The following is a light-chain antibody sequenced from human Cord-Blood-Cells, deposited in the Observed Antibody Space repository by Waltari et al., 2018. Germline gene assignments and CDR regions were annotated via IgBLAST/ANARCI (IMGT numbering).Light chain of an antibody. Sequence: DIQMTQSPSSLSASVGDRVTITCRASQSISSYLTWYQQKPGKAPKLRIYAASSLQSGVPSRFSGSGSGTDFTLTISSLQPEDFATYYCQQSYSTPQVTFGGGTKVEIK. CDR1: QSISSY. CDR2: AAS. J-gene: IGKJ4*01. V-gene: IGKV1-39*01. CDR3: QQSYSTPQVT.